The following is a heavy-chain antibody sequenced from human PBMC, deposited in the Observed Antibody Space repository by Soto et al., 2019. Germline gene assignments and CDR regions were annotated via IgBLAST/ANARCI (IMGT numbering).Heavy chain of an antibody. V-gene: IGHV4-34*01. D-gene: IGHD4-17*01. J-gene: IGHJ4*02. CDR2: INHSGST. CDR3: ARASYGDYDY. Sequence: SETLSLTCAVYGGSFSGYYWSWIRQPPGKGLEWIGEINHSGSTNYNPSLKSRVTISVDTSKNQFSLKLSSVTAADTAVYYCARASYGDYDYWGQGTLVTVSS. CDR1: GGSFSGYY.